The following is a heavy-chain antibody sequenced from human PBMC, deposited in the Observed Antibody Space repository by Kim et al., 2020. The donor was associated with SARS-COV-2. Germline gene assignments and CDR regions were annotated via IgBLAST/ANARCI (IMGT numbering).Heavy chain of an antibody. CDR3: ARAAASYNWNDAGGNWFDP. J-gene: IGHJ5*02. CDR2: IYYSGST. Sequence: SETLSLTCTVSGGSISSYYWSWIRQPPGKGLEWIGYIYYSGSTNYNPSLKSRVTISVDTSKNQFSLKLSSVTTADTAVYYCARAAASYNWNDAGGNWFDPWGQGTLVTVSS. CDR1: GGSISSYY. D-gene: IGHD1-1*01. V-gene: IGHV4-59*01.